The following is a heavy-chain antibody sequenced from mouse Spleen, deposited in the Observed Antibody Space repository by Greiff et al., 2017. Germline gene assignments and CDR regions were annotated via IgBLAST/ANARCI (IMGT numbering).Heavy chain of an antibody. CDR1: GFSLTSYG. J-gene: IGHJ1*01. V-gene: IGHV2-6*02. Sequence: VQGVESGPGLVAPSQSLSITCTVSGFSLTSYGVHWVRQPPGKGLEWLVVIWSDGSTTYNSALKSRLSISKDNSKSQVFLKMNSLQTDDTAMYYCARNYGGNGEAKDWYFDVWGAGTTVTVSS. D-gene: IGHD1-1*02. CDR2: IWSDGST. CDR3: ARNYGGNGEAKDWYFDV.